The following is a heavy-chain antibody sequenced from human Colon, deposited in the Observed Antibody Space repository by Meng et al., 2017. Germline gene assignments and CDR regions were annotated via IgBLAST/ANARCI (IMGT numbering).Heavy chain of an antibody. CDR2: IYNSGST. J-gene: IGHJ1*01. CDR1: GGSITSYY. D-gene: IGHD3-10*01. CDR3: LRGSGGSV. V-gene: IGHV4-59*12. Sequence: QVQLQESGPGLVKPSETLSLTCTVSGGSITSYYWSWIRQPPGKGLEWIGYIYNSGSTNYNPSLKSRVTISEDTSKNQFSLKLSSVTAADTAVYHCLRGSGGSVWGQGTLVTVSS.